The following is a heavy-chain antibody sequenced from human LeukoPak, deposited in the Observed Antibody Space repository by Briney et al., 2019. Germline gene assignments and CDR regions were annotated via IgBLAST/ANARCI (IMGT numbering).Heavy chain of an antibody. V-gene: IGHV3-15*01. D-gene: IGHD4-17*01. J-gene: IGHJ4*02. Sequence: PGGSLRLSCAASGFTFSTAWMSWVRQAPGKGLEWVGRIKSKTDGGTTDYAAPVKDRFTISRDDSKSIAYLQMNSLKTEDTAVYYCTRGGLYGDYAFDYWGQGTLVTVSS. CDR3: TRGGLYGDYAFDY. CDR2: IKSKTDGGTT. CDR1: GFTFSTAW.